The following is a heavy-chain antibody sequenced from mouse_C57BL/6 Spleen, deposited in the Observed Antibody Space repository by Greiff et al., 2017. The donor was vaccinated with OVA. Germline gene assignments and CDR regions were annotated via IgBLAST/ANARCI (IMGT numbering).Heavy chain of an antibody. CDR2: IWSDGST. CDR1: GFSLTSYG. Sequence: VQLQQSGPGLVAPSQSLSITCTVSGFSLTSYGVHWVRQPPGKGLEWLVVIWSDGSTTYNSALKSRLSISKDNYKSQVFLKMNSLNTNDTAMDYCARQGDNYYGTSAWFADWGQGTLVTVSA. J-gene: IGHJ3*01. CDR3: ARQGDNYYGTSAWFAD. V-gene: IGHV2-6-1*01. D-gene: IGHD1-1*01.